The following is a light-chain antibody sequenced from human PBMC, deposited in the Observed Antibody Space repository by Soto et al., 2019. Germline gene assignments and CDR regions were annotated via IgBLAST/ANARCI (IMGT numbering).Light chain of an antibody. V-gene: IGKV3-15*01. CDR2: TAS. Sequence: DIVMTQSPVTLSVSPGESATLSCRASQNIESNLAWYQQKPGQSPRLLIYTASTRASGTPARFSGSGYGTEFTLTISSLQSEDSAVYCCQQCNNWPPLTFGGGTKVEIK. CDR1: QNIESN. J-gene: IGKJ4*01. CDR3: QQCNNWPPLT.